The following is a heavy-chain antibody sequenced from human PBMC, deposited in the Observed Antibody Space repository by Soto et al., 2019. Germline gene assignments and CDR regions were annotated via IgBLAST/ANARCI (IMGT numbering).Heavy chain of an antibody. Sequence: QVQLQESGPGRVEPSETLSLTYSVSGGSIRTHYWNWIRQPPGGGLEWIAYIHYSGVTNYSPSLRGRVSISIDRSKNEFSLKVSSVTAADTAVYYCARDRAEGTSSTPAGGMDVWGLGTTVTVSS. J-gene: IGHJ6*02. CDR3: ARDRAEGTSSTPAGGMDV. V-gene: IGHV4-59*11. CDR2: IHYSGVT. CDR1: GGSIRTHY. D-gene: IGHD1-26*01.